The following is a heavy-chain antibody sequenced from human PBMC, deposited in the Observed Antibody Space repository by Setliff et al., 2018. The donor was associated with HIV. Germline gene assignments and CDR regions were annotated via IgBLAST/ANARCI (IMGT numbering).Heavy chain of an antibody. D-gene: IGHD1-1*01. Sequence: SETLSLTCTVSGYSISTGYNWGCIRQPPGKGLEWIGTICYSATTNYNPSLKNRVAISVDTSKHQFSLKLTSVTPADTAVYYCAREEGTKGAFDIWGQGTKVTVSS. CDR2: ICYSATT. CDR3: AREEGTKGAFDI. J-gene: IGHJ3*02. V-gene: IGHV4-38-2*02. CDR1: GYSISTGYN.